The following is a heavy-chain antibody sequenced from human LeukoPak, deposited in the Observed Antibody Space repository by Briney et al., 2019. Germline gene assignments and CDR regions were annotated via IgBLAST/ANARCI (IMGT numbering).Heavy chain of an antibody. J-gene: IGHJ6*02. D-gene: IGHD2-15*01. CDR2: MNEGGSAK. V-gene: IGHV3-7*01. Sequence: GGSLRLSCAASGFTFSRYWMTWVRQAPGKGLEWVANMNEGGSAKHYVDSVKGRFTISRDNAKNSVFLQMNSLRGEDTAVYYCARVLFRIPLYSGMDVWGQGTTVTVSS. CDR3: ARVLFRIPLYSGMDV. CDR1: GFTFSRYW.